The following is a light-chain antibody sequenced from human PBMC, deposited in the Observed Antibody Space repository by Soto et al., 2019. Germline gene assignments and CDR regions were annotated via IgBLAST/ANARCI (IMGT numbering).Light chain of an antibody. CDR1: QDIRKY. J-gene: IGKJ3*01. V-gene: IGKV1-33*01. CDR3: QHYDNLPPFT. CDR2: AAS. Sequence: DIQMTQSPSSLYASVGDRVTITCQASQDIRKYLNWYQQKPGRAPKLLIYAASNLETGVPSRFSGSGYGTDFTFTISSLQPEDIATHYCQHYDNLPPFTFGPGTKVAIK.